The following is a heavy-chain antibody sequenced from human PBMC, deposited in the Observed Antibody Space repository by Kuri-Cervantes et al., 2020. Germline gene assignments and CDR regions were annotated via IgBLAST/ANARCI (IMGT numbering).Heavy chain of an antibody. Sequence: ETLSLTCAASGLTISSNYMNWVRQAPGKGLEWVSYISSSSTIYYADSVKGRFTISRDNSKNTLYLQINSLRAEDTAVYYCTKGGGSYAFDYWGQGTLVTVSS. CDR2: ISSSSTI. J-gene: IGHJ4*02. CDR1: GLTISSNY. V-gene: IGHV3-69-1*01. CDR3: TKGGGSYAFDY. D-gene: IGHD1-26*01.